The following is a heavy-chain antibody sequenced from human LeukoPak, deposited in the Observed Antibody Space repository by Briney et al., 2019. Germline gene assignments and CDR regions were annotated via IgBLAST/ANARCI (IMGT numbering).Heavy chain of an antibody. CDR1: GFTFSDYY. Sequence: PGGSLRLSCAASGFTFSDYYMSWTRQAPGKGLEWVSYISSSGSTIYYADSVKGRFSISRGNDKNSLYLEMNSLRDEDTAVYYCARGALVVVLSVTANNWFDPWGQGTLVAVSS. V-gene: IGHV3-11*01. J-gene: IGHJ5*02. CDR3: ARGALVVVLSVTANNWFDP. CDR2: ISSSGSTI. D-gene: IGHD2-21*01.